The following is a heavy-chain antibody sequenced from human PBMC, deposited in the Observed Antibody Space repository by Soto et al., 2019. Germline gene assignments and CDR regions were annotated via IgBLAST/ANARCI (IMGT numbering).Heavy chain of an antibody. CDR3: ARDKSVDTAMVAKSFDY. J-gene: IGHJ4*02. D-gene: IGHD5-18*01. CDR1: GYTFTGYY. Sequence: QVQLVQAGAEVKKPGASVKVSCKASGYTFTGYYMHWVRQAPGQGLEWMGWINPNSGGTNYAQKFQGRVTMTRDTSNSTAYMELSRLRSDDTAVYYCARDKSVDTAMVAKSFDYWGQGTLVTVSS. CDR2: INPNSGGT. V-gene: IGHV1-2*02.